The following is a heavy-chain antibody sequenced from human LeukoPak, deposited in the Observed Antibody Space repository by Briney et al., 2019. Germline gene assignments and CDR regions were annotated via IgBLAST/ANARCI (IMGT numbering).Heavy chain of an antibody. CDR3: AKDPNRYFYDSSGYFDF. Sequence: RGSLRLSCAASGFTFSSYAMSWVRQAPGKGLEWVSAISGSGGSTYYADSVKGRFTISRDNSKNTLYLQINSLRADDTAVYYCAKDPNRYFYDSSGYFDFWGQGTLVTVSS. CDR1: GFTFSSYA. CDR2: ISGSGGST. D-gene: IGHD3-22*01. J-gene: IGHJ4*02. V-gene: IGHV3-23*01.